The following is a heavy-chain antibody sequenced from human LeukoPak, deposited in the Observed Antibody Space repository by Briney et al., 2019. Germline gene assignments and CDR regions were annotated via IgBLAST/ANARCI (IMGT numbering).Heavy chain of an antibody. V-gene: IGHV3-30*03. J-gene: IGHJ4*02. CDR1: GFTFSSYG. D-gene: IGHD6-19*01. CDR3: AIIAVAGNFPFDY. CDR2: ISYDGSNK. Sequence: PGGSLRLSCAASGFTFSSYGMHWVRQAPGKGLEWVAVISYDGSNKYYADSVKGRFTISRDNSKNTLYLQMNSLRAEDTAVCYCAIIAVAGNFPFDYWGQGTLVTVSS.